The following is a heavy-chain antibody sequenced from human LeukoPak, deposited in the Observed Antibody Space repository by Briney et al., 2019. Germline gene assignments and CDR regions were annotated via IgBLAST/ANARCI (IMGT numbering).Heavy chain of an antibody. Sequence: PGGSLRLSYAASGFTFSSYEMNWVRQAPGKGLEWVSYISSSGSTIYYADSVKGRFTISRDNAKNSLYLQMNSLRAEDTAVYYCARTEDTAMAYYFDYWGQGTLVTVSS. CDR2: ISSSGSTI. V-gene: IGHV3-48*03. D-gene: IGHD5-18*01. J-gene: IGHJ4*02. CDR1: GFTFSSYE. CDR3: ARTEDTAMAYYFDY.